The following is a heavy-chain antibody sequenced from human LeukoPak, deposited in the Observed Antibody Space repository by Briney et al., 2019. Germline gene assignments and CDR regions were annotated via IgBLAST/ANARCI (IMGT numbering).Heavy chain of an antibody. CDR1: GYSFTNYW. Sequence: GESLQISCKGFGYSFTNYWIGWVRQMPGKGLEWMGIIYPGDSDTRYSPSFQGQVTMSADKSITTAYLQWSSLKASDTAMYYCARLSTLVGTTGNWFDPWGQGTLVTVSS. J-gene: IGHJ5*02. D-gene: IGHD1-26*01. CDR3: ARLSTLVGTTGNWFDP. V-gene: IGHV5-51*01. CDR2: IYPGDSDT.